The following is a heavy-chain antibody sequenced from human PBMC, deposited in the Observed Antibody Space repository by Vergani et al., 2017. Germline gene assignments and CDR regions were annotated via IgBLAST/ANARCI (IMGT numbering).Heavy chain of an antibody. CDR3: ARGLWDCTHIRCSPPSY. J-gene: IGHJ4*02. V-gene: IGHV3-21*01. CDR1: GFIFSSYW. Sequence: EVQLVESGGGLVQPGGSLRLSCAASGFIFSSYWMHWVRQAPGKGLEWVASISGSSSYVFYRDSVEGRFTITRDNAKKSVYLQMNSLRAEDTAMYFCARGLWDCTHIRCSPPSYWGQGTQVTVSS. D-gene: IGHD2-8*01. CDR2: ISGSSSYV.